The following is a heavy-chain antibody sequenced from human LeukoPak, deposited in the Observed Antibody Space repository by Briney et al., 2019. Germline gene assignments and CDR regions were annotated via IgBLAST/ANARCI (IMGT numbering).Heavy chain of an antibody. CDR3: ARIRDGYSDAYDI. Sequence: ASVKVSCKASGYTFTNYYRHWVRQAPGQGLEWMGLINPTAGNTYYAQKFQGRVTMTRNTSTSTVYMELSSLRSEDTAVYYCARIRDGYSDAYDIWGQGTMVTVPS. CDR1: GYTFTNYY. D-gene: IGHD5-24*01. V-gene: IGHV1-46*01. CDR2: INPTAGNT. J-gene: IGHJ3*02.